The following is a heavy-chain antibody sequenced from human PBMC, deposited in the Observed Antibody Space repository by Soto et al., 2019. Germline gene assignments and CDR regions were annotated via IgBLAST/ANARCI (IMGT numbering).Heavy chain of an antibody. CDR2: HIPIFGIA. CDR1: GGTFTSLT. V-gene: IGHV1-69*02. CDR3: ASPIVGPTN. J-gene: IGHJ4*02. D-gene: IGHD1-26*01. Sequence: VQLVQSGAEVKKPGSSVKVSCTASGGTFTSLTMSWVRQAPGQGLEWMGRHIPIFGIANYAQKFQGRVTITADKSTNTSYMESSSLSSEDTAIYYCASPIVGPTNWGQGTLVSVSS.